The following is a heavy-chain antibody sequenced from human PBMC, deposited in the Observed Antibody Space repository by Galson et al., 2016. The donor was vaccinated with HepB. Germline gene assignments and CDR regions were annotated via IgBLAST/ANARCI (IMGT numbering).Heavy chain of an antibody. CDR3: VRKSPTAPGDSFQM. Sequence: SLRLSCAASGFTFSTYWMHWVRQAPGKGLVWVSRINSDGCSTTYADSVKGRFTVSRDNAKNTLYLQINSLRAEDTAVYYCVRKSPTAPGDSFQMWGQGTMVTVSS. CDR1: GFTFSTYW. D-gene: IGHD1-14*01. CDR2: INSDGCST. V-gene: IGHV3-74*01. J-gene: IGHJ3*02.